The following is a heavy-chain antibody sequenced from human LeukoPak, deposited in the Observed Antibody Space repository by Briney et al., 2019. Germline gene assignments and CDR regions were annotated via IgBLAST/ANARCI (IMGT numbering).Heavy chain of an antibody. CDR2: IYYSGST. J-gene: IGHJ3*02. D-gene: IGHD3-3*01. CDR1: GGSISRYY. V-gene: IGHV4-59*01. Sequence: PESLSLTRVLPGGSISRYYWSWIRQPPGKGLEWIGYIYYSGSTKYKPSLKSRVTISVDTSKNQFSLKLSSVTAADTAVYYCARGRFLDAFDIWGQGTMVTVSS. CDR3: ARGRFLDAFDI.